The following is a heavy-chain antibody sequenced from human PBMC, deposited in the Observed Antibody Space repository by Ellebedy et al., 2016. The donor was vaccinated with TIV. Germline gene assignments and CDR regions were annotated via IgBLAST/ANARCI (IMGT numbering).Heavy chain of an antibody. CDR2: VSYNGGYN. CDR3: ARDSIGFGGVY. J-gene: IGHJ4*02. V-gene: IGHV3-30*03. Sequence: GESLKIPCAASGFRFSEYNMHWVRQAPGKGPEWVGVVSYNGGYNHYGDSVKGRFTISRDNAKNSLYLQMNSLSAEDTAVYYCARDSIGFGGVYWGLGTLVTGSS. CDR1: GFRFSEYN. D-gene: IGHD3-10*01.